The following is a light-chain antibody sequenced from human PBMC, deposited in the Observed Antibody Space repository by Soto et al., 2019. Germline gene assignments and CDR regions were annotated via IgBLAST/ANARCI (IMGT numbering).Light chain of an antibody. CDR3: ASWDDRLNGVV. J-gene: IGLJ2*01. CDR2: RNN. CDR1: SSNIGRDT. V-gene: IGLV1-44*01. Sequence: QSVLTQPPSASGTPGQRVGISCSGTSSNIGRDTVNWYQQLPRMAPKLLIYRNNQRPSGVPDRFSGSKSGTSASLAISGLQPEDEADYYCASWDDRLNGVVFGGGTKLTVL.